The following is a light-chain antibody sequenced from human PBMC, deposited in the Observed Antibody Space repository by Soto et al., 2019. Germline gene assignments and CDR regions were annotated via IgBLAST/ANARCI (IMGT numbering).Light chain of an antibody. CDR3: SSYTTNNTQV. Sequence: QSALTQPASVSGSPGQSITISCTGTSSDVGGYNYVSWYQQHPGKAPKLMIYDVSNRPSGVSSRFSGSMSGNTASLTISGLQAEDEADYYCSSYTTNNTQVFGGGTKLTVL. CDR1: SSDVGGYNY. V-gene: IGLV2-14*01. J-gene: IGLJ2*01. CDR2: DVS.